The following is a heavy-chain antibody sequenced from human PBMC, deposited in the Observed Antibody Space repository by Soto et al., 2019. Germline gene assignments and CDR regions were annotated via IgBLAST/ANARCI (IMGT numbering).Heavy chain of an antibody. CDR2: INQDGSEK. J-gene: IGHJ1*01. CDR3: ARELIVGPAEYFQH. CDR1: GSTFSSYW. Sequence: GGSLRLSCAVSGSTFSSYWMSWVRQTPGKGLEWVANINQDGSEKYYVDSVKGRFTISRDNAKNSLYLQMNSLRAEATAVYYCARELIVGPAEYFQHWGQGTLVTVSS. V-gene: IGHV3-7*01. D-gene: IGHD1-26*01.